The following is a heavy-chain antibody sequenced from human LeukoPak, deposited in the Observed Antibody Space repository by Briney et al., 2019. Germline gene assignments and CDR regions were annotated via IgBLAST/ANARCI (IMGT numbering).Heavy chain of an antibody. CDR2: IFYDGSNK. Sequence: PGGSLRLSCAASGFTFSSYSMNWVRQAPGKGLEWVVLIFYDGSNKYYADSVKGRFTISRDNSKNTLYLQMNSLRAEDTAVYYCAKFGGSRVVPYYFYYWGQRTLVTVSS. CDR3: AKFGGSRVVPYYFYY. V-gene: IGHV3-30*18. J-gene: IGHJ4*02. CDR1: GFTFSSYS. D-gene: IGHD3-16*01.